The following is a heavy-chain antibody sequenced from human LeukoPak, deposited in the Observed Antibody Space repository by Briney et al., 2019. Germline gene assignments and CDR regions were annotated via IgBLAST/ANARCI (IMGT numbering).Heavy chain of an antibody. CDR3: AKDWAVVVVAARYFDY. CDR2: ISGSGGST. D-gene: IGHD2-15*01. Sequence: GGSLRPSCAASGFTFSSYAMSWVRQAPGKGLEWVSAISGSGGSTYYADSVKGWFTISRDNSKSTLYLQMNSLRAEDTAVYYCAKDWAVVVVAARYFDYWGQGTLVTVSS. V-gene: IGHV3-23*01. J-gene: IGHJ4*02. CDR1: GFTFSSYA.